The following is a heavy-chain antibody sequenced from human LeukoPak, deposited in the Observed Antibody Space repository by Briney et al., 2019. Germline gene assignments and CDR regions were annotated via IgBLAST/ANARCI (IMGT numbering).Heavy chain of an antibody. J-gene: IGHJ4*02. CDR3: ARQEDYGDYVGWYFDY. CDR1: GFTFSDYY. Sequence: GGSLRLSCAASGFTFSDYYMSWIRQAPGKGLEWVSYISSSGSTIYYADSVKGRFTISRDNAKNSLYLQMNSLRAEDTAVYYCARQEDYGDYVGWYFDYWGQGTLVTVSS. D-gene: IGHD4-17*01. CDR2: ISSSGSTI. V-gene: IGHV3-11*01.